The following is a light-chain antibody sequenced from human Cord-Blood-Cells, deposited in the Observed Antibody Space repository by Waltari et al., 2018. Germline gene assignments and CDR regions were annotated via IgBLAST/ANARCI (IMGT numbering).Light chain of an antibody. Sequence: QSALPQPASVSGSPGQSITIPCTGTSSDVGSYNLVPWYQQHPGKTPKLMIYEVSKRPSGVSNRFSGSKSGNTASLTISGLQAEDEADYYCCSYAGSSTFYVFGTGTKVTVL. CDR1: SSDVGSYNL. J-gene: IGLJ1*01. CDR3: CSYAGSSTFYV. V-gene: IGLV2-23*02. CDR2: EVS.